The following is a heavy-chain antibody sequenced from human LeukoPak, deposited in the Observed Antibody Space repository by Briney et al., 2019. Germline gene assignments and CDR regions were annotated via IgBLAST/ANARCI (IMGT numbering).Heavy chain of an antibody. V-gene: IGHV4-61*10. D-gene: IGHD3-10*01. CDR1: GGSISSGSYY. CDR2: IYYSGST. Sequence: PSETLSLTCTVSGGSISSGSYYWSWIRQPAGKGLEWIGYIYYSGSTNYNPSLESRVTISVDTSKNQFSLKLSSVTAADTAVYYCARGLTGVRDIWGQGTMVTVSS. J-gene: IGHJ3*02. CDR3: ARGLTGVRDI.